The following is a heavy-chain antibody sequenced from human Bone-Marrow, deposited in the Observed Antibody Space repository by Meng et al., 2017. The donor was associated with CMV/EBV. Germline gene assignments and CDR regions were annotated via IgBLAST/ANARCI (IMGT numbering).Heavy chain of an antibody. CDR1: GFTFSSYS. Sequence: GESLKISCAASGFTFSSYSMNWVRQAPGKGLEWVSSISSSSSYIYYADSVKGRFTISRDNAKNSLYLQMNSLRAEDTAVYYCAREGGSYYGRYGMDVWGQGTTVTVPS. CDR2: ISSSSSYI. V-gene: IGHV3-21*01. CDR3: AREGGSYYGRYGMDV. J-gene: IGHJ6*02. D-gene: IGHD1-26*01.